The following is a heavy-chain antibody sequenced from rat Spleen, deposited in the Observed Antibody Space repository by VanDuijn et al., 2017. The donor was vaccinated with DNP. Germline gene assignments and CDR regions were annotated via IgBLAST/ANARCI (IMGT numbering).Heavy chain of an antibody. CDR1: GFTFSNAV. D-gene: IGHD5-1*01. CDR3: TAGTNWGG. Sequence: VQLVTSGGGLVQPKESLKISCAASGFTFSNAVMYWVRQAPGKGLEWVARITTEPDSYATYYADSVKGRFTISRDDSKSIVYLQMDNLKTEDTAMYYCTAGTNWGGWGQGVMVTVSS. V-gene: IGHV10-5*01. J-gene: IGHJ2*01. CDR2: ITTEPDSYAT.